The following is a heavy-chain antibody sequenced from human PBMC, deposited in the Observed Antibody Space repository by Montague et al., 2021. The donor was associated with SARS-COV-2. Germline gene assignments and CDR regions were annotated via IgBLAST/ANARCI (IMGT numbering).Heavy chain of an antibody. CDR1: GGSISSYY. CDR3: ARGSGWMGNAFDI. Sequence: SETLSLTCTVSGGSISSYYCSWIRQPPGKGLEWTGYIYYSGSTNXNPSLKSRVTISVDTSKNQFSLKLSSVTAADTAVYYCARGSGWMGNAFDIWGQGTMVTVSS. D-gene: IGHD6-19*01. J-gene: IGHJ3*02. CDR2: IYYSGST. V-gene: IGHV4-59*01.